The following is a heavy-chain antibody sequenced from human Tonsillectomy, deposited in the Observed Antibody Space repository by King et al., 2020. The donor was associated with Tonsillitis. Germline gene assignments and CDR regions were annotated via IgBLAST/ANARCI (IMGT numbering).Heavy chain of an antibody. Sequence: VQLVESGGNLVQPGRSLRLSCAASGFSFDDYAMHWVRQAPGKGLEWVSGINWDSGRIVYADSVKGRFTISRDNAKNSLYLQMNSLRAEDTALYYCAKDIGRSSSGYYYFDNWGQGTLDTVST. V-gene: IGHV3-9*01. D-gene: IGHD6-25*01. CDR1: GFSFDDYA. CDR2: INWDSGRI. J-gene: IGHJ4*02. CDR3: AKDIGRSSSGYYYFDN.